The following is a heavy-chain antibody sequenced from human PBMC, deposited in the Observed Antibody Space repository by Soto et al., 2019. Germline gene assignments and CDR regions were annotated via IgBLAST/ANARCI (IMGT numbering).Heavy chain of an antibody. CDR1: GFALSTIQMG. CDR3: AHGTVKFDS. Sequence: SGLKLVSHTHALTLTCTFSGFALSTIQMGVGWIRQPPGKALEWLALIHWNDDKRYSPSLKSRLTITKDTSKNQVVLTMTNMDPVDTGTYYCAHGTVKFDSWGQGILVTVSS. J-gene: IGHJ4*02. CDR2: IHWNDDK. V-gene: IGHV2-5*01. D-gene: IGHD2-21*02.